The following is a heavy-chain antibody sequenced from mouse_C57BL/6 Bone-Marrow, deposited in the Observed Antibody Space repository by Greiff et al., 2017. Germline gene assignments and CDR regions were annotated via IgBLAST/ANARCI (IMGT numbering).Heavy chain of an antibody. D-gene: IGHD1-1*01. CDR3: ARLTTVVAVDY. CDR2: ISSGGSYT. CDR1: GFTFSSYG. J-gene: IGHJ2*01. V-gene: IGHV5-6*02. Sequence: EVKLVESGGDLVKPGGSLKLSCAASGFTFSSYGMSWVRQTPDKRLEWVATISSGGSYTYYPDSVKGRFTISRDNAKNTLYLQMSSLKSEDTAMYYCARLTTVVAVDYWGQGTTLTVSS.